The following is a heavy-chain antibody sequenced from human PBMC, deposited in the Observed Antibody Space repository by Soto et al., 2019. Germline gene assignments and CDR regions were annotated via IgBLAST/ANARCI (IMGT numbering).Heavy chain of an antibody. CDR2: INHSGST. CDR1: GGSFSGYY. J-gene: IGHJ4*02. CDR3: ASGVSTVIDY. V-gene: IGHV4-34*01. D-gene: IGHD4-17*01. Sequence: PSDTLSLTCAVYGGSFSGYYWSWIRQPPGKGLEWIGEINHSGSTNYNPSLKSRVTISVDTSKNQFSLKLSSVTAADTAVYYCASGVSTVIDYWGQGTLVTVSS.